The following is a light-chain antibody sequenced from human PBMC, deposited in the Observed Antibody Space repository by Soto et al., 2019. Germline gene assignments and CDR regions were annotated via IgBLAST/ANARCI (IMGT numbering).Light chain of an antibody. CDR2: DTS. CDR3: QQYGNSPPFT. CDR1: QSISSNY. J-gene: IGKJ2*01. Sequence: EIVLTQSPGTLSLSPGERATLSCRASQSISSNYLGWYQQKPGQAPRLLIYDTSSRATGIPDRFSGSGSGTDSTLTISRLEPEDFAVYYCQQYGNSPPFTFGQGTKLEIK. V-gene: IGKV3-20*01.